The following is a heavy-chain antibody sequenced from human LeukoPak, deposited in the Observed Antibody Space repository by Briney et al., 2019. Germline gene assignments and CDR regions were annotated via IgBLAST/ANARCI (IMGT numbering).Heavy chain of an antibody. CDR3: ARDRSGYDFDY. Sequence: PGGSLRLSCAASGFTFSSYSMNWVRQAPGKGLEWVSSISSSSSYIYYADSVKGRFTISRDNAKNSLYLHMNSLRAEDTAVYYCARDRSGYDFDYWGQGTLVTVSS. CDR2: ISSSSSYI. D-gene: IGHD5-12*01. J-gene: IGHJ4*02. V-gene: IGHV3-21*01. CDR1: GFTFSSYS.